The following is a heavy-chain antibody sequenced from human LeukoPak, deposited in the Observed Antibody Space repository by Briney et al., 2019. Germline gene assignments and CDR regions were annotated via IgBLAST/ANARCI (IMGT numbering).Heavy chain of an antibody. CDR2: INHSGST. D-gene: IGHD3-22*01. CDR3: ARGADSSGYCSFFYFDY. Sequence: SETLSLTCAVYGGSLSGYYWSWIRQPPGKGLEWIGEINHSGSTNYNPSLKSRVTISEDTSNTQFSLKLSSVTAADTAMYFCARGADSSGYCSFFYFDYWGQRALVTVSS. J-gene: IGHJ4*02. V-gene: IGHV4-34*01. CDR1: GGSLSGYY.